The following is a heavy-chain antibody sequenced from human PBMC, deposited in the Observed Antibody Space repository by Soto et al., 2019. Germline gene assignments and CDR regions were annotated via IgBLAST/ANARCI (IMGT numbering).Heavy chain of an antibody. CDR2: TYYSGST. Sequence: SETLSITCTVSGGSISSYYWSWIRQPPGKGLEWIGYTYYSGSTNYNPSLKSRVTISVDTSKNQFSLKLSSVTAADTAVYYCARNGSGSSVWFDPWGQGTLVTVS. CDR3: ARNGSGSSVWFDP. CDR1: GGSISSYY. D-gene: IGHD3-10*01. V-gene: IGHV4-59*01. J-gene: IGHJ5*02.